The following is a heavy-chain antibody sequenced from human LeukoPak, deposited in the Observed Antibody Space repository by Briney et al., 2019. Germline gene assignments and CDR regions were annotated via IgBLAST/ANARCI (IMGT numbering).Heavy chain of an antibody. V-gene: IGHV1-18*01. J-gene: IGHJ3*02. CDR3: ARLDLGRHLDDFDI. Sequence: ASVTVSCKASGYTFTSYGISWVRQAPGQGVEWMGWISAYNGNTNYAQKLQGRVTMTRDTSISTAYMELSRLRSDDTAVYYCARLDLGRHLDDFDIWGQGTMVTVSS. CDR1: GYTFTSYG. D-gene: IGHD7-27*01. CDR2: ISAYNGNT.